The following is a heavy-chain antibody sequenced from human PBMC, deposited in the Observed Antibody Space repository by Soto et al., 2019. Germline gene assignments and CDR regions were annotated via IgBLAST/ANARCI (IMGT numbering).Heavy chain of an antibody. CDR1: GGSISSYY. CDR3: ARHHGYYDILTGYTPLYYYYYMDV. D-gene: IGHD3-9*01. V-gene: IGHV4-59*08. Sequence: PSETLSLTCTVSGGSISSYYWSWIRQPPGKGLEWIGYIYYSGSTNYNPSLKSRVTISVDTSKNQFSLKLSSVTAADTAVYYCARHHGYYDILTGYTPLYYYYYMDVWGKGTTVTVSS. J-gene: IGHJ6*03. CDR2: IYYSGST.